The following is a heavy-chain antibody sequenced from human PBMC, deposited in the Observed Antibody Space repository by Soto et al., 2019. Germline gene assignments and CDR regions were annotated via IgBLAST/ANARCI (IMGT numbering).Heavy chain of an antibody. D-gene: IGHD2-15*01. CDR1: GYIFIDYW. CDR2: VYPRDSDT. CDR3: ARPPLPGYSIHFNS. V-gene: IGHV5-51*01. Sequence: GESLKISCKASGYIFIDYWIGWVRQMPGKGLEWMGIVYPRDSDTRYSPSFQGQVTISADGSTGTAFLQWRSLKASDTALYYCARPPLPGYSIHFNSWGQGTLVTAPQ. J-gene: IGHJ4*02.